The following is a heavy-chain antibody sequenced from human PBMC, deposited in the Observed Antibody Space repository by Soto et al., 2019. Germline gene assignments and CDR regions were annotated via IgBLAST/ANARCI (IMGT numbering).Heavy chain of an antibody. J-gene: IGHJ2*01. CDR3: AKDESRRNRRYFDL. D-gene: IGHD4-4*01. CDR2: ISGSGGST. CDR1: GFTFSSYA. V-gene: IGHV3-23*01. Sequence: EVQLLESGGGLVQPGGSLRLSCAASGFTFSSYATYWVRQAPGKGLEWVSVISGSGGSTYYADSVKGRFTISRDNSKSTLYLQMNSLRAEDTAVYYCAKDESRRNRRYFDLWGRGTLVTVSS.